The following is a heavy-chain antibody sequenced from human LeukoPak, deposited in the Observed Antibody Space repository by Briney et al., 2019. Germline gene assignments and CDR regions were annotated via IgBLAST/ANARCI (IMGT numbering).Heavy chain of an antibody. Sequence: GGSLRLSCAASGFTFSSHAMSWVRQAPGKGLEWVSAINGSGSSTYYADSVKGRVSISRDNSKNTLYLQMNSLRVEDTALYYCARDFWDDFEYFDLWGRGTLVTVSS. J-gene: IGHJ2*01. CDR2: INGSGSST. V-gene: IGHV3-23*01. D-gene: IGHD3-3*01. CDR3: ARDFWDDFEYFDL. CDR1: GFTFSSHA.